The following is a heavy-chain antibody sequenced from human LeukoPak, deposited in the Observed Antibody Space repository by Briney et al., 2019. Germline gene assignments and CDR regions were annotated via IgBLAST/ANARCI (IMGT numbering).Heavy chain of an antibody. CDR3: ARDATSPLKYYDFWSGYYTGAFDI. CDR2: IYYSGST. V-gene: IGHV4-59*01. CDR1: GGSISSYY. Sequence: PSETLSLTCTVSGGSISSYYWSWIRQPPGKGLEWIGYIYYSGSTNYNPSLKSRVTISVDTSKNQFSLKLSSVTAADTAVYYCARDATSPLKYYDFWSGYYTGAFDIWGQGTMVTVSS. J-gene: IGHJ3*02. D-gene: IGHD3-3*01.